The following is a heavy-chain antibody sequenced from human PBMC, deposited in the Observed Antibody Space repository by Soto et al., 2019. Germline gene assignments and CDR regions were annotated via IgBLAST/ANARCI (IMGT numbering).Heavy chain of an antibody. CDR2: INHSGST. CDR3: ARGGVLLWFGELLPDAFDI. J-gene: IGHJ3*02. Sequence: QVQLQQWGAGLLKPSETLSLTCAVYGGSFSGYYWSWIRQPPGKGLEWIGEINHSGSTNYNPSLKSRVTISVDTSKNQFSLKLSSVTAADTAVYYCARGGVLLWFGELLPDAFDIWGQGTMVTVSS. D-gene: IGHD3-10*01. CDR1: GGSFSGYY. V-gene: IGHV4-34*01.